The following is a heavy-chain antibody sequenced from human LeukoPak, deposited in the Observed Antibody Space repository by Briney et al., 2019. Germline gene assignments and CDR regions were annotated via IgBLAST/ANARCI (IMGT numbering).Heavy chain of an antibody. J-gene: IGHJ4*02. Sequence: ASVKVSCKVSGYTLTELSMHWVRQAPGKGLEWMGGFDPEDGETIYAQKFQGRVTMTEDTSTDTAYMELSSLRSEDTAVYYCATATTVTTGGHFAYWGQGTLATVSS. D-gene: IGHD4-17*01. CDR2: FDPEDGET. CDR3: ATATTVTTGGHFAY. CDR1: GYTLTELS. V-gene: IGHV1-24*01.